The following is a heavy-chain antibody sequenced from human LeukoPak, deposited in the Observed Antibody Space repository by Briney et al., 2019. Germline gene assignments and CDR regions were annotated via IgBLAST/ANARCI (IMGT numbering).Heavy chain of an antibody. CDR3: AREEQLAAFDY. CDR1: GFTFSSYS. Sequence: GGSLRLSCAASGFTFSSYSMNWVRQAPGKGLEWVSSISSSSSYIYYADSVKGRFTISRDNAKNSLYLQMNSLRAEDTAVCYCAREEQLAAFDYWGQGTLVTVSS. J-gene: IGHJ4*02. D-gene: IGHD6-6*01. V-gene: IGHV3-21*01. CDR2: ISSSSSYI.